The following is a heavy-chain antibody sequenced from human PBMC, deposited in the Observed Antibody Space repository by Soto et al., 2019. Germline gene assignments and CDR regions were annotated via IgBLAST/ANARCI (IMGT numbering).Heavy chain of an antibody. CDR3: SRGLHSESRYFARAAY. V-gene: IGHV3-66*01. J-gene: IGHJ4*02. CDR2: IYAGGST. D-gene: IGHD3-10*01. CDR1: GFTVSRSY. Sequence: EEQLVESGGGLVQPGGSLRLSCAASGFTVSRSYVTWFRQAPGKGLEWVSVIYAGGSTYYADSVKGRFMISRDTSSNTSSSQMDNLSAEDTAVYYCSRGLHSESRYFARAAYWGQGIVVAVSS.